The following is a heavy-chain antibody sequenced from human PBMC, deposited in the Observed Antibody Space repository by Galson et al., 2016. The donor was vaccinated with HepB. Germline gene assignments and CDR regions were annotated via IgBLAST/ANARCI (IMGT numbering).Heavy chain of an antibody. D-gene: IGHD2-2*01. J-gene: IGHJ4*02. CDR3: ARPDTNTFYYLDH. V-gene: IGHV3-74*01. Sequence: SPRLSCAASGFTFGNSWMHWVRHAPGQGLVWVARIHRDGSNTDYADSVRGRFTISRDNAKNTLYLQMNSLRADDSAVYYCARPDTNTFYYLDHWSLGTLVTVSS. CDR1: GFTFGNSW. CDR2: IHRDGSNT.